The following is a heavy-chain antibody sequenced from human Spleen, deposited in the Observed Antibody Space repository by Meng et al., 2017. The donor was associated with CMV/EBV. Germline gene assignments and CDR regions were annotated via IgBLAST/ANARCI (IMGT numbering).Heavy chain of an antibody. V-gene: IGHV4-59*01. CDR1: GGSISSYY. Sequence: SETLSLTCTVSGGSISSYYWSWIRQPPGKGLEWIGYIYYSGSTNYNPSLKSRVTISVDTSKNQFSLKLSSVTAADTALYYCAKSAPSYNWLDPWGQGILVTVSS. J-gene: IGHJ5*02. CDR3: AKSAPSYNWLDP. D-gene: IGHD6-6*01. CDR2: IYYSGST.